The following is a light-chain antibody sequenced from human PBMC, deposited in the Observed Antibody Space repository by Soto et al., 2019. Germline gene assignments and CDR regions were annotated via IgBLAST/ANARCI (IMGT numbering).Light chain of an antibody. J-gene: IGKJ2*01. V-gene: IGKV3-15*01. CDR2: GAS. Sequence: EIVMTQSPATLSMSPGERAILSCRASQSISNRLAWYQQRPGQAPRLLIYGASTRATGIPARFSGSGSGTEFTLTIASLQSEDFAVYYCQQYNDWPPMYTCWPGDQAGDQT. CDR3: QQYNDWPPMYT. CDR1: QSISNR.